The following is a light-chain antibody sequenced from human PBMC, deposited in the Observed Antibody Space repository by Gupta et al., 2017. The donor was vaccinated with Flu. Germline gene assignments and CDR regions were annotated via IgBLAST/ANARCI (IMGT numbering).Light chain of an antibody. CDR3: SSYRSSSALYV. Sequence: QSALTQPASVSGFPGQSITISCTGTSSDIGVYNNVSWYQHHPGKAPKLLIYEVSNRPSGFSNRFSGSKSGNTASLTISGLQAEDEAYYYCSSYRSSSALYVFGSGTKVTVL. CDR1: SSDIGVYNN. J-gene: IGLJ1*01. V-gene: IGLV2-14*01. CDR2: EVS.